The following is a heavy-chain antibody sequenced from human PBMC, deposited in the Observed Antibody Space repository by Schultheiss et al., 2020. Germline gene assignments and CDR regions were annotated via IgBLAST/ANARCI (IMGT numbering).Heavy chain of an antibody. J-gene: IGHJ6*02. D-gene: IGHD2-21*02. CDR1: GFTFSSYA. CDR3: ARAEYCGGDCYLDGYYYYGMDV. V-gene: IGHV3-64D*06. CDR2: ISSNGGST. Sequence: GGSLRLSCAASGFTFSSYAMHWVRQAPGKGLEYVSAISSNGGSTYYADSVKGRFTISRDNSKNTLYLQMSSLRAEDTAVYYCARAEYCGGDCYLDGYYYYGMDVWGQGTTVTVSS.